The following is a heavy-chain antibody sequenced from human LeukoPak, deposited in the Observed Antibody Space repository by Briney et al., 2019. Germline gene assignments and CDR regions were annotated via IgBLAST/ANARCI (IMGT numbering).Heavy chain of an antibody. Sequence: GSLRLSCAASGFTFSSYGMHWVRQAPGKGLEWVAFIRFDGSDKYYADSVKGRFTISRDNSKNTLYLQMNSLRAEDTAVYYCARDLNYCGSGSALGWAFDIWGQGTMVTVSS. CDR2: IRFDGSDK. CDR1: GFTFSSYG. V-gene: IGHV3-30*02. D-gene: IGHD3-10*01. CDR3: ARDLNYCGSGSALGWAFDI. J-gene: IGHJ3*02.